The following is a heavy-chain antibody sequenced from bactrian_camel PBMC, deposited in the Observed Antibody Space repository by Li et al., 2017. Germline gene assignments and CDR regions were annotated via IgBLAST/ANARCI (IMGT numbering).Heavy chain of an antibody. V-gene: IGHV3S57*01. CDR2: IDSSLTP. Sequence: HVQLVESGGGSVQAGGSLRLSCALSERRYSRNCMAWFRQTPGKERDGVACIDSSLTPGYADSVKGRFTISKDSAKNTLYLQMNSLKPEDTAMYHCAALWDMTAAQALHAMNLVPDFGSRGQGTQVTVS. J-gene: IGHJ6*01. CDR3: AALWDMTAAQALHAMNLVPDFGS. D-gene: IGHD3*01. CDR1: ERRYSRNC.